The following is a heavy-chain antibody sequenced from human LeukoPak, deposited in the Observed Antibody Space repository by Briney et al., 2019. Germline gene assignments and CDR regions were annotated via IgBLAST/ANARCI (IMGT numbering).Heavy chain of an antibody. D-gene: IGHD2-21*02. J-gene: IGHJ5*02. CDR3: ARLSCGGDCSGS. CDR2: INHSGST. CDR1: GGSFSGYY. V-gene: IGHV4-34*01. Sequence: PSETLSLTCAVYGGSFSGYYWSWIRQPPGKGLEWIGEINHSGSTNYSPSLKSRVTISVDTSKNQFSLKLSSVTAADTAVYYCARLSCGGDCSGSWGQGTLVTVSS.